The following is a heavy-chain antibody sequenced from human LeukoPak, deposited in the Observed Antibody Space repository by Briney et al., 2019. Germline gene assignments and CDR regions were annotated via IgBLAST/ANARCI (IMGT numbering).Heavy chain of an antibody. D-gene: IGHD5-24*01. CDR2: IHYSGTT. CDR1: GGSISSGEYY. V-gene: IGHV4-31*03. Sequence: PSETLSLTCTVSGGSISSGEYYWTWIRQHPGKGLEWIGHIHYSGTTYYNPSLQSRVTISPDTSKNQFSLKVNSVTAAHTAVYYCAGGRDAYKTGYWGQGTLVTVSS. CDR3: AGGRDAYKTGY. J-gene: IGHJ4*02.